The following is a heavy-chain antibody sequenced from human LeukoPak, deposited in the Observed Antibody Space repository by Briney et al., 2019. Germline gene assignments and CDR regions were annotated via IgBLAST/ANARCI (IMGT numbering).Heavy chain of an antibody. J-gene: IGHJ4*02. CDR3: AKESYDSSGYPYFDY. D-gene: IGHD3-22*01. Sequence: GGSLRLSCAASGFTVTSTHMSWVRQAPGKGLEWVSAISGSGGSTYYADSVKGRFTISRDNSKNTLYLQMNSLRAEDTAVYYCAKESYDSSGYPYFDYWGQGTLVTVSS. CDR2: ISGSGGST. V-gene: IGHV3-23*01. CDR1: GFTVTSTH.